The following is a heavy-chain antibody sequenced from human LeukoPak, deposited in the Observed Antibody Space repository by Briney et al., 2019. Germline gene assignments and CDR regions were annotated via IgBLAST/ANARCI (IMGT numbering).Heavy chain of an antibody. CDR1: GYTFTDYF. CDR3: ARTLDTSGWYSPFDC. Sequence: ASVKVSCKASGYTFTDYFMHWVRQAPGQGLEWMGWINPNGGGTDYAQRFQGRITLTRDTSISTAYMGLSGLTSDDTAVYYCARTLDTSGWYSPFDCWGQGTLVTVSS. V-gene: IGHV1-2*02. D-gene: IGHD6-19*01. J-gene: IGHJ4*02. CDR2: INPNGGGT.